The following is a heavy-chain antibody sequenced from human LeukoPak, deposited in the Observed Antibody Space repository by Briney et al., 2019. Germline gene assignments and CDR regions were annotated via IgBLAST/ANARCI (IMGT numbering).Heavy chain of an antibody. D-gene: IGHD4-17*01. CDR3: SRAAGPTVIGY. CDR1: GGSFSGYY. CDR2: INHSGRT. V-gene: IGHV4-34*01. J-gene: IGHJ4*02. Sequence: SETLSLTCAVYGGSFSGYYWSWIRQPPGKGLEWIGEINHSGRTNYNPSLKSRVTISVDTSKNQLSLNQTSVSAADTAVNYCSRAAGPTVIGYWGQGTLVTVSS.